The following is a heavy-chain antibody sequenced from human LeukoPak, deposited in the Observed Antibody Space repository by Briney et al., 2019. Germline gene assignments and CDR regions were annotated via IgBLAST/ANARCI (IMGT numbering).Heavy chain of an antibody. CDR3: AKTDHYYDSSGYFADY. Sequence: GGSLRLSCAASEFTFSSYAMSWVRQAPGKGLEWVSAISGSGGSTYYADSVKGRFTISRDNSKNTLYLQMNSLRAEDTAVYYCAKTDHYYDSSGYFADYWGQGTLVTVSS. V-gene: IGHV3-23*01. CDR2: ISGSGGST. D-gene: IGHD3-22*01. CDR1: EFTFSSYA. J-gene: IGHJ4*02.